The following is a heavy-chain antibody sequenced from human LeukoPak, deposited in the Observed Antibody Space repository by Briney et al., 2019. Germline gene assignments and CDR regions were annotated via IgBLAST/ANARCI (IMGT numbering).Heavy chain of an antibody. D-gene: IGHD3-10*01. CDR1: GSTFTSYG. J-gene: IGHJ3*02. Sequence: ASVKVSCKASGSTFTSYGISWVRQAPGQGLEWMGWISAYNGNTNYAQKLQGRVTMTTDTSTSTAYMELRSLRSDDTAVYYCARDLSVLLWFGDDAFDIWGQGTMVTVSS. V-gene: IGHV1-18*01. CDR2: ISAYNGNT. CDR3: ARDLSVLLWFGDDAFDI.